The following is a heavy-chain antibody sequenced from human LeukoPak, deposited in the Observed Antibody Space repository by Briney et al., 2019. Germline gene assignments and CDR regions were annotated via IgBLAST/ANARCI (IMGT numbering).Heavy chain of an antibody. Sequence: ASVKVSCKASGYTFTGYYMHWVRQAPGQGLEWMGWINPNSGGTNYAQKFQGRVTMTRDTSITTAYMELSRLKSDDSAVYYCARGPARGNWFDPWGQGNLVTVSS. CDR3: ARGPARGNWFDP. CDR1: GYTFTGYY. CDR2: INPNSGGT. J-gene: IGHJ5*02. V-gene: IGHV1-2*02. D-gene: IGHD3-10*01.